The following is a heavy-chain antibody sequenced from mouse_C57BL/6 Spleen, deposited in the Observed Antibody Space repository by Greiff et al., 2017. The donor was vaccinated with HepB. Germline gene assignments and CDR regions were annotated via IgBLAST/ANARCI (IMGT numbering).Heavy chain of an antibody. CDR3: ARGPYYYGSSLYYFDY. CDR1: GYTFTSYW. CDR2: IDPSDSYT. D-gene: IGHD1-1*01. Sequence: VQLQQPGAELVMPGASVKLSCKASGYTFTSYWMHWVKQRPGQGLEWIGEIDPSDSYTNYNQKFKGKSTVTVDKSSSTAYMQLSSLTSEDSAVYYCARGPYYYGSSLYYFDYWGQGTTLTVSS. J-gene: IGHJ2*01. V-gene: IGHV1-69*01.